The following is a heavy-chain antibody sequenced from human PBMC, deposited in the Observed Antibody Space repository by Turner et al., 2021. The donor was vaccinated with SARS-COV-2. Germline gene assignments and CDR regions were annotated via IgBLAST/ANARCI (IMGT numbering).Heavy chain of an antibody. J-gene: IGHJ6*02. CDR1: GGSISSSSYY. CDR2: IYYSGCT. Sequence: QLQLQESGPGLVKPSETLSLSCTVSGGSISSSSYYWGWIRQPPGKGLEWVGNIYYSGCTYYNPSLKSRVTISVDTSKNQFSLKLSSVTAADTAVYYCAGEVVAATRPYYYGMDVWGQGTTVTVSS. D-gene: IGHD2-15*01. V-gene: IGHV4-39*02. CDR3: AGEVVAATRPYYYGMDV.